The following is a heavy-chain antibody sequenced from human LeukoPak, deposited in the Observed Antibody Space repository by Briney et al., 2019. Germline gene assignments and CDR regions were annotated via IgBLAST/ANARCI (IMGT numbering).Heavy chain of an antibody. J-gene: IGHJ4*02. D-gene: IGHD2-2*01. CDR1: GFTFSSYA. V-gene: IGHV3-23*01. CDR3: AKHPHLLAAMDPYFDF. CDR2: ISGSGGST. Sequence: GGSLRLSCAASGFTFSSYAMSWVRQPPGKGLGWVSAISGSGGSTYYADSVKGRFTISRDSSKNTLYLQMNSLRAEDTAVYYCAKHPHLLAAMDPYFDFWGQGTLVTVSS.